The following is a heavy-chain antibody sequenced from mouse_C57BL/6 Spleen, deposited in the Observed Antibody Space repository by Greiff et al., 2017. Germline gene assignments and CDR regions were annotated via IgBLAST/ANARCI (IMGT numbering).Heavy chain of an antibody. Sequence: VMLVESGPGLVAPSQSLSITCTVSGFSLTSYGVDWVRQSPGKGLEWLGVIWGVGSTNYNSALKSRLSISKDNSKSQVFLKMNSLQTDDTAMYYCASLSNSLAYWGQGTLVTVSA. CDR3: ASLSNSLAY. V-gene: IGHV2-6*01. CDR2: IWGVGST. J-gene: IGHJ3*01. D-gene: IGHD2-5*01. CDR1: GFSLTSYG.